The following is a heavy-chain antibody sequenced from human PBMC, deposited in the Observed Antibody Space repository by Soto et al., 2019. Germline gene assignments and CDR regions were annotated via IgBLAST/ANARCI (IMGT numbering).Heavy chain of an antibody. D-gene: IGHD2-15*01. CDR1: EVTFTSYY. CDR3: ARGYCSCVKCYRLHYYDLAV. J-gene: IGHJ6*02. Sequence: ASVKVSCKACEVTFTSYYMHWVRQARGQGREWMGLINLSSSDTRYAQQFQGRVTMTTDVSTSTVYMEMSGLRSEDTAVYYCARGYCSCVKCYRLHYYDLAVGGQGNKLTV. V-gene: IGHV1-46*01. CDR2: INLSSSDT.